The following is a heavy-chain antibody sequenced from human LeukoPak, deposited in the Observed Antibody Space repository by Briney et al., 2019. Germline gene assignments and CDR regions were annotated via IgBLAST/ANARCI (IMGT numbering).Heavy chain of an antibody. V-gene: IGHV1-2*02. CDR2: INPNTGGT. D-gene: IGHD2-8*02. CDR1: GYTFTTYY. Sequence: ASVKVSCKASGYTFTTYYMHWVRQAPGQGLEWMGWINPNTGGTSYAQEFQGRVTMTRDTSIITAYMELSRLRSDDTAVYYCALGCTDTSCYRWATNVWGQGATVTVSS. J-gene: IGHJ6*02. CDR3: ALGCTDTSCYRWATNV.